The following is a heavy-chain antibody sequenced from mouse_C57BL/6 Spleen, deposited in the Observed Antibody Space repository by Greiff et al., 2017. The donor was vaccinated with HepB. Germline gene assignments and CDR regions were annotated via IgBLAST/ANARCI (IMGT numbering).Heavy chain of an antibody. J-gene: IGHJ1*03. V-gene: IGHV1-20*01. CDR2: INPYNGDT. CDR1: GYSFTGYF. D-gene: IGHD1-1*01. CDR3: ARKDYYGSSYDWYFDV. Sequence: VHVKQSGPELVKPGDSVKISCKASGYSFTGYFMNWVMQSHGKSLEWIGRINPYNGDTFYNQKFKGKATLTVDKSSSTAHMELRSLTSEDSAVYYCARKDYYGSSYDWYFDVWGTGTTVTVSS.